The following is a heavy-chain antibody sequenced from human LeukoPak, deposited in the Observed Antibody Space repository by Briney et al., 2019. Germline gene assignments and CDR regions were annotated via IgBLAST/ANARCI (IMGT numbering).Heavy chain of an antibody. D-gene: IGHD6-19*01. CDR1: GYTFTSSS. J-gene: IGHJ4*02. V-gene: IGHV1-18*01. Sequence: ASVKVSCKASGYTFTSSSINWVRQAPEQGLEWLGWINPYNGNTDYSQKIQGRVTMTRDTSTSTAYMELRSLRSDDTAFYYCVRDTGYGSGWYPGYYWGQGTLVTVSA. CDR2: INPYNGNT. CDR3: VRDTGYGSGWYPGYY.